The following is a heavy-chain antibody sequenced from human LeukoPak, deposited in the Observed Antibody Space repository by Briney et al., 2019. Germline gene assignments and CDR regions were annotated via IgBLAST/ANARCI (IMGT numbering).Heavy chain of an antibody. J-gene: IGHJ4*02. Sequence: SQTLTLTCTVSGGSISSGGYYWSWIRQHPGKGLEWIGYIYYSGSTYYNPSLKSRVTISVDTSKNQFSLKLSSVTAADTAVYYCARDDYGDSWGYFDYWGQGTLVTVSS. D-gene: IGHD4-17*01. CDR2: IYYSGST. CDR1: GGSISSGGYY. V-gene: IGHV4-31*03. CDR3: ARDDYGDSWGYFDY.